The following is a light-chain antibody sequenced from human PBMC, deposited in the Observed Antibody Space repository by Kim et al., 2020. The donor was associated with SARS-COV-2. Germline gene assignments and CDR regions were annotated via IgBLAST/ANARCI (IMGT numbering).Light chain of an antibody. J-gene: IGLJ2*01. CDR3: QSYDTSSV. Sequence: PAQTETITRTCRSGSIDSPYVKWYQQSPGRAPSTVIYEDTKGPSGVPDRFSGSIYGAANSASLTITGIATGDEAYYYSQSYDTSSVFGAGTQLTVL. CDR2: EDT. V-gene: IGLV6-57*02. CDR1: SGSIDSPY.